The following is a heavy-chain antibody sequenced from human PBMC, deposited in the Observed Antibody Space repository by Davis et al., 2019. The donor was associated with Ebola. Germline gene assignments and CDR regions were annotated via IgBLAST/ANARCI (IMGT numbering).Heavy chain of an antibody. D-gene: IGHD5-12*01. Sequence: ASVKVSCKASGYTFTGYYMHWVRQAPGQGLEWMGWINPNSGGTNYAQKFQGRVTMTRDTSISTAYMELSRLRSEDTALYYCARLGTPYSSYDHLDYWGQGTLVTVSS. CDR2: INPNSGGT. J-gene: IGHJ4*02. CDR3: ARLGTPYSSYDHLDY. V-gene: IGHV1-2*02. CDR1: GYTFTGYY.